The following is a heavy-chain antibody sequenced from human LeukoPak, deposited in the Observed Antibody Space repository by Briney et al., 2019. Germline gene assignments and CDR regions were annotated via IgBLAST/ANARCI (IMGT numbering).Heavy chain of an antibody. V-gene: IGHV3-66*01. CDR3: ARVDNSGFHPFDY. J-gene: IGHJ4*02. D-gene: IGHD3-22*01. CDR2: MYRGGSA. Sequence: GGSLRLSCGASGFTVSSNYMTWVRQAPGKGLECVSVMYRGGSAYYADSVKGRFTLSRDNSKNTLYLQMDNLRVEDTAVYYCARVDNSGFHPFDYWGQGTLVTVSS. CDR1: GFTVSSNY.